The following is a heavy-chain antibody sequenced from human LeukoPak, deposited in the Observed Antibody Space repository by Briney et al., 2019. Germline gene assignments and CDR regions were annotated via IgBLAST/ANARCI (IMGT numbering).Heavy chain of an antibody. V-gene: IGHV3-21*01. CDR3: ARDRVFGVVIGQDY. J-gene: IGHJ4*02. Sequence: GGSLRLSCAASGFTFSSYSMNWVRQAPGKGLEWVSSISSSSSYIYYADSVKGRFTISRDNAKNSLYLQMNSLRAEDTAVYYCARDRVFGVVIGQDYWGQGTLVTVSS. CDR1: GFTFSSYS. CDR2: ISSSSSYI. D-gene: IGHD3-3*01.